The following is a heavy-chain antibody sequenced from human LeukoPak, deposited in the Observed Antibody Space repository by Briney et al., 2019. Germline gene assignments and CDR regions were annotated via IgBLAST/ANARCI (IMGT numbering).Heavy chain of an antibody. CDR2: ITGSGAFT. D-gene: IGHD6-13*01. V-gene: IGHV3-23*01. J-gene: IGHJ5*02. Sequence: GGSLRLSCAASGFSFIKYSMTWVRQAPGKGLEWVSAITGSGAFTDYADSVKGRFTISRDNSKNTLYLQMNSLRAEDTAVYYCAKDRRIAAVGPRRTINSWFDPWGQGTLVTVSS. CDR1: GFSFIKYS. CDR3: AKDRRIAAVGPRRTINSWFDP.